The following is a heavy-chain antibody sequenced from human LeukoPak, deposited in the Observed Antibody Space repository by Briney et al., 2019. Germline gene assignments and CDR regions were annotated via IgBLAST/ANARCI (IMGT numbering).Heavy chain of an antibody. Sequence: GGSLRLSCAASGFTVSSNYMSWVRQAPGKGLEWVSVIYSGGSTYYADSVKGRFTISRDNSKNTLYLQMNSLRAEDTAVYYCARDVGYCSGGSCYSFDYWGQGTLVTVSS. D-gene: IGHD2-15*01. CDR2: IYSGGST. CDR3: ARDVGYCSGGSCYSFDY. CDR1: GFTVSSNY. J-gene: IGHJ4*02. V-gene: IGHV3-53*01.